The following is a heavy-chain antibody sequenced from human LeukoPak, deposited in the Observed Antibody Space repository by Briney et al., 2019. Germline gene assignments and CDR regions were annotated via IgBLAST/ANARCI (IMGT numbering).Heavy chain of an antibody. CDR1: GRPISTYH. Sequence: SDTLSLTCTVSGRPISTYHRNLIPPPPGKELEWICYIYYTGKINYNPSPKRRVTLSEEPPKKQVFLKLTSVTAADTAVYSCATGRGYMVRGLLSSFDFDYWGQGTLVTVSS. J-gene: IGHJ4*02. CDR2: IYYTGKI. D-gene: IGHD3-10*01. V-gene: IGHV4-59*07. CDR3: ATGRGYMVRGLLSSFDFDY.